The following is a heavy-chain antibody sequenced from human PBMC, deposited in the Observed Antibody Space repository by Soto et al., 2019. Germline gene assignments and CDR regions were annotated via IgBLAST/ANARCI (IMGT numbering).Heavy chain of an antibody. CDR2: ISGSGKNT. V-gene: IGHV3-23*01. CDR3: AKGGGYRFDYLNYNAMDV. D-gene: IGHD5-18*01. CDR1: GFTFSSHG. J-gene: IGHJ6*02. Sequence: EVQLLESGGGLVQPGGSLRLSCAASGFTFSSHGMSWVRQAPGKGLEWVSGISGSGKNTYYADSVKGRFSISRDNSKTTLYLQMNSLRAEATALYYCAKGGGYRFDYLNYNAMDVWRQGTTVTVSS.